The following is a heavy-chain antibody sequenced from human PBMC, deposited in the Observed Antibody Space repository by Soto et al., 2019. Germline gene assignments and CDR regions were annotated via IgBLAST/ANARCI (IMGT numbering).Heavy chain of an antibody. CDR1: GGTFSSYT. Sequence: SVKVSCKASGGTFSSYTISWVRQAPGQGLEWMGRIIPILGIANYAQKFQGRVTITADKSTSTAYMELSNLRSEDTAVYYCARDDPEVYFDYWGQGTLVTVSS. J-gene: IGHJ4*02. V-gene: IGHV1-69*04. CDR3: ARDDPEVYFDY. CDR2: IIPILGIA.